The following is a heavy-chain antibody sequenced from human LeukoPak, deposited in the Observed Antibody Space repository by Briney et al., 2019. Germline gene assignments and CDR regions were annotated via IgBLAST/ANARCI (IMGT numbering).Heavy chain of an antibody. CDR1: GGSFSGYY. J-gene: IGHJ4*02. CDR3: ARYYYDSSGYVNFDY. D-gene: IGHD3-22*01. CDR2: INHSGST. V-gene: IGHV4-34*01. Sequence: PSETLSLTCAVYGGSFSGYYWSWIRQPPGKGLEWIGEINHSGSTYYNPSLKSRVTISVDRSKNQFSLKLSSVTAADTAVYYCARYYYDSSGYVNFDYWGQGTLVTVSS.